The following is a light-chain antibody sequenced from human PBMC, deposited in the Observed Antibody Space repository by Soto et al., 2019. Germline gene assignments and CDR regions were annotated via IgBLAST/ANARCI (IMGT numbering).Light chain of an antibody. CDR1: QGIGDT. J-gene: IGKJ5*01. V-gene: IGKV3-20*01. CDR2: GAS. CDR3: QQYGSSPRIT. Sequence: IVMTQSPATLSVSPWEGATLSCRASQGIGDTLAWYQQKPGQPPRLLISGASSRATGIPDRFSGSGSGTDFTLTISRLEPGDFAVYYCQQYGSSPRITFGQGTRLEIK.